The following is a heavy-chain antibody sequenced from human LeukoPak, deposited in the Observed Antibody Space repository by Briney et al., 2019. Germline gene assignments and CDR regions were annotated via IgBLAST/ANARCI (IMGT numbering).Heavy chain of an antibody. D-gene: IGHD4-17*01. CDR3: ASTTVTTKIVGFDY. CDR2: ISSSSSTI. CDR1: GFTFSSYS. V-gene: IGHV3-48*01. J-gene: IGHJ4*02. Sequence: GGSLRHSCAASGFTFSSYSMNWVRQAPGKGLEWVSYISSSSSTIYYADSVKGRFTISRDNAKNSLYLQMNSLRAEDTAVYYCASTTVTTKIVGFDYWGQGTLVTVSS.